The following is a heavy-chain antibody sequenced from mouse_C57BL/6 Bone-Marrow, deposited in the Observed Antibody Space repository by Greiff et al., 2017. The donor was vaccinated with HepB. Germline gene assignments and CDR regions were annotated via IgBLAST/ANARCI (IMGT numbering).Heavy chain of an antibody. CDR3: ARGGFAWFAY. Sequence: EVQLVESGGGLVKPGGSLKLSCAASGFTFSSYAMSWVRQTPEKRLEWVATISDGGSYTYYPDNVKGRFTISRDNAKNNLYLQMSHLKSEDTAMYYCARGGFAWFAYWGQGTLVTVSA. V-gene: IGHV5-4*01. CDR2: ISDGGSYT. J-gene: IGHJ3*01. CDR1: GFTFSSYA.